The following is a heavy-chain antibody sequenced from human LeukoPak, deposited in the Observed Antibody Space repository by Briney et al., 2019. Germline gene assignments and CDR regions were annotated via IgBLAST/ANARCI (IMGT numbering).Heavy chain of an antibody. CDR3: AREGVGYCSGGNCYSAHAFDI. CDR1: GFTFSSYA. CDR2: ISYDGSNK. Sequence: SLTLSCAASGFTFSSYAMHWVRQAPGKGLEWVAIISYDGSNKYYADSVQGRFTISRDNSKNTLYVQMNSLRTDDTAVYYCAREGVGYCSGGNCYSAHAFDIWGQGTMVTVSS. J-gene: IGHJ3*02. D-gene: IGHD2-15*01. V-gene: IGHV3-30-3*01.